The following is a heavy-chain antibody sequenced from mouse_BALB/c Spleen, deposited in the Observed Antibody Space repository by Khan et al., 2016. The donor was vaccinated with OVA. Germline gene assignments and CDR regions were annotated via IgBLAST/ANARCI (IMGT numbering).Heavy chain of an antibody. CDR3: TRHGYVAWFTY. J-gene: IGHJ3*01. V-gene: IGHV1S135*01. D-gene: IGHD2-2*01. Sequence: EVQLQQSGPELMKPGTSVKISCKASGYSFTTYYIHWVMQSHGKSLEWIGYIDPFSGDTTFNQKFKGKATLTVDKSSSTAYIHLSNLTSEDSAIYYCTRHGYVAWFTYWGQATLVTVSA. CDR2: IDPFSGDT. CDR1: GYSFTTYY.